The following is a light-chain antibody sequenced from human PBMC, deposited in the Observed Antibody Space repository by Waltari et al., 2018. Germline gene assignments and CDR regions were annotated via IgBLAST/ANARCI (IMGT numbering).Light chain of an antibody. V-gene: IGLV4-69*01. J-gene: IGLJ3*02. CDR3: QTGRHGTWV. Sequence: LVLTHLPSASASLAASVKLTSTLSSGHRLNIIPWLQQQPEKGPRYLMNVNSGGSHNKGAGIPDRFSGSTSGAQRYLTISALQSEDEADYYCQTGRHGTWVFGGGTRLTVL. CDR2: VNSGGSH. CDR1: SGHRLNI.